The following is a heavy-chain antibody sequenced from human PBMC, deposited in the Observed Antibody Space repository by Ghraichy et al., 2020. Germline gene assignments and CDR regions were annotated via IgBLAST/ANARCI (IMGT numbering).Heavy chain of an antibody. J-gene: IGHJ6*01. CDR2: AHSSGST. D-gene: IGHD2-21*02. CDR1: GVSFSDYY. V-gene: IGHV4-34*01. Sequence: SETLSLTCAVSGVSFSDYYWEWIRQPTGKGLESVGEAHSSGSTTYNPSLQSRVSISVDTYRKQFSLRLTSVTAADTAVYYCARRDHLKNHLHFSGIDVWGLGTTVIVSS. CDR3: ARRDHLKNHLHFSGIDV.